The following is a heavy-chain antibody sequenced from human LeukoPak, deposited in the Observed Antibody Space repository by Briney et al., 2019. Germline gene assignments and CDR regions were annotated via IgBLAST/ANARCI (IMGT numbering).Heavy chain of an antibody. CDR1: GFTFSNYA. CDR2: ISGSGGST. D-gene: IGHD6-13*01. J-gene: IGHJ4*02. Sequence: GGSLRLSCAASGFTFSNYAMSWVRQAPGKGLEWVSAISGSGGSTYYADSVKGRFTISRDNSKNTLYLQMNSLRAEDTAVYYCAREGSSSWYRGRLDYWGQGTLVTVSS. CDR3: AREGSSSWYRGRLDY. V-gene: IGHV3-23*01.